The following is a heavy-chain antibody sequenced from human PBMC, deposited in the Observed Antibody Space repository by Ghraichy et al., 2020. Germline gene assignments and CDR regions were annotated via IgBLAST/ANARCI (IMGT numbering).Heavy chain of an antibody. CDR1: GGSIAENY. Sequence: SETLSLTCTVSGGSIAENYWSWIRQPQGKGLEWIGYIYDNGRTDYNPSLKSRVTISVDTSRNQISLKLTSVTAPDTAFYYCARLADGDYFDHWGQGTLVTVSS. V-gene: IGHV4-59*08. CDR3: ARLADGDYFDH. CDR2: IYDNGRT. D-gene: IGHD4-17*01. J-gene: IGHJ4*02.